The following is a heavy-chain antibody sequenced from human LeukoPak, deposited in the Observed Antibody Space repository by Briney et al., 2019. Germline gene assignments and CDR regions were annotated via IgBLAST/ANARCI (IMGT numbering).Heavy chain of an antibody. V-gene: IGHV4-61*02. Sequence: PSQTLSLTCTVSGGSISSGSYYWSWIRQPAGKGLEWIGRIYTSGSTNYNPSLKSRVTIPVDTSKNQFSLKLSSVTAADTAVYYCARDYYDSSGYTYFQHWGQGTLVTVSS. CDR2: IYTSGST. CDR3: ARDYYDSSGYTYFQH. J-gene: IGHJ1*01. D-gene: IGHD3-22*01. CDR1: GGSISSGSYY.